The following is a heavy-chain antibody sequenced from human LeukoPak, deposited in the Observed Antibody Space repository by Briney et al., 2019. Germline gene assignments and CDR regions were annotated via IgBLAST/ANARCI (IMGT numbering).Heavy chain of an antibody. CDR1: GFTFDDYA. CDR2: ISWNSGSI. J-gene: IGHJ4*02. D-gene: IGHD6-13*01. Sequence: PGRSLRLSCAASGFTFDDYAMPWVRHAPGKGLEWVSGISWNSGSIGYADSVKGRFTISRDNAKNSLYLQMNSLRAEDTALYYCAKDVYSSSWYGPNYFDYWGQGTLVTVSS. CDR3: AKDVYSSSWYGPNYFDY. V-gene: IGHV3-9*01.